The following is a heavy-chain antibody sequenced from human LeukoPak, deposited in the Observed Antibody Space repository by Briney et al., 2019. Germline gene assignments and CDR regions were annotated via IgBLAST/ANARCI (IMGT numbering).Heavy chain of an antibody. J-gene: IGHJ5*02. CDR3: AKYGGSSATVNWFDP. V-gene: IGHV3-7*05. Sequence: GGSLRLSCAVSGFTFSSSWMSWVRQAPGKGLEWVANIKHDGSEEFYVDSLKGRFTVSRDNAKNSLYLQMNSLRAEDTAVYYCAKYGGSSATVNWFDPWGQGTLVTVSS. D-gene: IGHD1-26*01. CDR2: IKHDGSEE. CDR1: GFTFSSSW.